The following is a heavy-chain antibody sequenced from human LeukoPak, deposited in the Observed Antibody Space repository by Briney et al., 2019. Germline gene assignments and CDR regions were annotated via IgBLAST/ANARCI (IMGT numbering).Heavy chain of an antibody. D-gene: IGHD4-17*01. CDR3: ARAQETTVTYYFDY. Sequence: GASVKVSCKASGYTFTDYWMHWVRRAPGQGLEWMGMINPSGGSASYAQKFQGRVTMTRDTSTSTLYMELSSLRSEDTAAYYCARAQETTVTYYFDYWGQGTLVTVSS. CDR2: INPSGGSA. CDR1: GYTFTDYW. V-gene: IGHV1-46*01. J-gene: IGHJ4*02.